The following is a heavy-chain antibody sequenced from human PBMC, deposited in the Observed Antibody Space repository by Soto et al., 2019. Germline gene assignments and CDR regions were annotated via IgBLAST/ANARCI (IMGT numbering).Heavy chain of an antibody. Sequence: TETLSLTCTVSGGSISSSSYYWGWIRQPPGKGLEWIGSIYYSGSTYYNPSLKSRVTISIDASKNQFSLKVNSVTAADTAVYYCARDFDYWGQGTLVTVSS. CDR3: ARDFDY. V-gene: IGHV4-39*07. CDR1: GGSISSSSYY. J-gene: IGHJ4*02. CDR2: IYYSGST.